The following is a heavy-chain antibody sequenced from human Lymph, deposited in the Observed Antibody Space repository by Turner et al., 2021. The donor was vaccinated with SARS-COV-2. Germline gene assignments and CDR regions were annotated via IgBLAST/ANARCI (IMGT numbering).Heavy chain of an antibody. CDR1: GFTFNNYA. CDR3: ANLYPTVSWEFPYGMDV. J-gene: IGHJ6*02. V-gene: IGHV3-23*01. CDR2: INGSGGST. D-gene: IGHD3-16*01. Sequence: EVQLLESGGGLVQPGGSLRLSCAASGFTFNNYAMSWVRQAPGKGLEWVSTINGSGGSTYYADSVKGRFIISRDNSKNTLYLQMNSLRAEDTAVYYCANLYPTVSWEFPYGMDVWGQGTTVTVSS.